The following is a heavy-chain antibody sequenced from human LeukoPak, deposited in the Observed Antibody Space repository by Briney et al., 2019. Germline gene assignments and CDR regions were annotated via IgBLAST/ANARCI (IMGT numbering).Heavy chain of an antibody. D-gene: IGHD6-25*01. V-gene: IGHV1-2*02. CDR3: ARGSPPAPLYMDV. CDR1: GYTFTDSY. Sequence: ASVKVSCKSSGYTFTDSYIHWVRQAPEQGLEWLGWINPLTGATNSAQTFQGRGTMTRDTSISTAYMELSRLTPDDTAVYYCARGSPPAPLYMDVWGKGTTVTVSS. CDR2: INPLTGAT. J-gene: IGHJ6*03.